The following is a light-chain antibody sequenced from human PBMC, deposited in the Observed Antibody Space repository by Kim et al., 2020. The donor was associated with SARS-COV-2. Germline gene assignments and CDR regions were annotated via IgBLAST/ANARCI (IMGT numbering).Light chain of an antibody. CDR1: SGSIASNY. J-gene: IGLJ3*02. CDR2: EDN. V-gene: IGLV6-57*03. Sequence: NFMLTQPHSVSESPGKTVTFSCTRSSGSIASNYVQWYQQRPGSAPTTVIYEDNQRPSGVPDRFSGSIDSSSNSASLTISGLKTEDEADYYCQSYDSSNDVFGGGTQLTVL. CDR3: QSYDSSNDV.